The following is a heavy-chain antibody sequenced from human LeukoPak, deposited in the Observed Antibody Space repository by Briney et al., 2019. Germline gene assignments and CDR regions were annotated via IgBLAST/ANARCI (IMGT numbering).Heavy chain of an antibody. CDR1: GFTFSDYY. CDR2: ISSSGSTI. CDR3: AKTVAAMSRWFDP. J-gene: IGHJ5*02. V-gene: IGHV3-11*01. Sequence: GGSLRLSCAASGFTFSDYYMSWIRQAPGKGLEWVSYISSSGSTIYYADSVKGRFTISRDNAKNSLYLQMNSLRAEDTAVYYCAKTVAAMSRWFDPWGQGTLVTVSS. D-gene: IGHD2-15*01.